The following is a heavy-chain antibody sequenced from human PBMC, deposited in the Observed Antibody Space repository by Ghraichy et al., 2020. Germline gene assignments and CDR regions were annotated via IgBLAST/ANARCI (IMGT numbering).Heavy chain of an antibody. D-gene: IGHD5-18*01. Sequence: GSLRLSCAASGFTFSSYGMHWVRQAPGKGLEWVAVIWYDGSNKYYADSVKGRFTISRDNSKNTLYLQMNSLRAEDTAVYYCARGYSYGLTFDYWGQGTLVTVSS. CDR2: IWYDGSNK. V-gene: IGHV3-33*01. J-gene: IGHJ4*02. CDR3: ARGYSYGLTFDY. CDR1: GFTFSSYG.